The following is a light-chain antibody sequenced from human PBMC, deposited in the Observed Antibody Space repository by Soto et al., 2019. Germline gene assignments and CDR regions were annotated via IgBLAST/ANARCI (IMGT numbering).Light chain of an antibody. CDR2: AAS. CDR3: QQSYSNPPT. Sequence: DIQMTQSPSSLSASLGDRVTITCGASQSISSYLNWYQQKPGKAPKLLIYAASSLQSGVPSRFSGSGSGTDFTLTISSLQPEDFETYYCQQSYSNPPTFGQGTKVDIK. J-gene: IGKJ1*01. CDR1: QSISSY. V-gene: IGKV1-39*01.